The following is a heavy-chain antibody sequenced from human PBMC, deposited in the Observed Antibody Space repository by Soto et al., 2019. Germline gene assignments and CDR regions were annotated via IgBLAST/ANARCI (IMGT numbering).Heavy chain of an antibody. CDR2: ISSSSSTI. V-gene: IGHV3-48*02. CDR3: ARELSSWYPSDAFDI. CDR1: GFTFSSYS. J-gene: IGHJ3*02. D-gene: IGHD6-13*01. Sequence: GGSLRLSCAASGFTFSSYSMNWVRQAPGKGLEWVSYISSSSSTIYYADSVKGRFTISRDNAKNSLYLQMNSLRDEDTAVYYCARELSSWYPSDAFDIWGQGTMVTVSS.